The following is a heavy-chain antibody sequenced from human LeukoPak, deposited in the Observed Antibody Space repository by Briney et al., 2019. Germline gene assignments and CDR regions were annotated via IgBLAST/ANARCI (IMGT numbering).Heavy chain of an antibody. V-gene: IGHV4-34*01. CDR3: SRGTTWGFSPRFDY. D-gene: IGHD7-27*01. CDR2: INHSGST. Sequence: SETLSLTCAVYGGSFSGYYWSWIRQPPGKGLEWIGEINHSGSTNYNPSLKSRVTISVDTSKNQFSLKLSSVTAADTAVYYCSRGTTWGFSPRFDYWGQGTLVTVSS. CDR1: GGSFSGYY. J-gene: IGHJ4*02.